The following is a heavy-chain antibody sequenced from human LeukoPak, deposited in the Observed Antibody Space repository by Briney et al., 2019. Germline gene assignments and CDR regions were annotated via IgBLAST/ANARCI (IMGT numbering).Heavy chain of an antibody. Sequence: ASVKVSCKASGYTFTSYAMNWVRQAPGQGLEWMGWINTNTGNPTYAQGFTGRFVFSLDTSVSTAYLQISSLKAEDTAVYYCARKGYCSGGSCPPFDPWGQGTLVTVSS. CDR3: ARKGYCSGGSCPPFDP. CDR2: INTNTGNP. J-gene: IGHJ5*02. D-gene: IGHD2-15*01. CDR1: GYTFTSYA. V-gene: IGHV7-4-1*02.